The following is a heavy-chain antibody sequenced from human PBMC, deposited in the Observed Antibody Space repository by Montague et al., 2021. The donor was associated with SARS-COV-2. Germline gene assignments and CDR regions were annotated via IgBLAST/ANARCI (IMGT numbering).Heavy chain of an antibody. CDR1: GFSLSTSGVG. CDR2: IYWDDDE. D-gene: IGHD6-13*01. CDR3: AHSSIAAAGTTRGRFDP. J-gene: IGHJ5*02. V-gene: IGHV2-5*05. Sequence: PALVKPTQTLTLTCTFSGFSLSTSGVGVGWIRQPPGKVLEWLAVIYWDDDERYGPSLKSRLTITKDTSKNQVVLTMTNMDPVGTATYYCAHSSIAAAGTTRGRFDPWGQGTLVTVSS.